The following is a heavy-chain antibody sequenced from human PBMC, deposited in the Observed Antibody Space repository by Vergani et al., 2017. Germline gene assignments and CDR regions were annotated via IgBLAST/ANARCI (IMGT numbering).Heavy chain of an antibody. CDR1: GFDLSSYL. CDR3: ARGSYGSDY. CDR2: VSTGTKSQ. V-gene: IGHV3-48*01. J-gene: IGHJ4*02. D-gene: IGHD1-26*01. Sequence: QLVESGGGWVQPGGSLRLSCVVSGFDLSSYLMNWVRQAPGKGLEWVSFVSTGTKSQSYAESVKGRFTISRDSAKNSLYLQMDSLRAEDTAVYYCARGSYGSDYWSQGTLVTVSS.